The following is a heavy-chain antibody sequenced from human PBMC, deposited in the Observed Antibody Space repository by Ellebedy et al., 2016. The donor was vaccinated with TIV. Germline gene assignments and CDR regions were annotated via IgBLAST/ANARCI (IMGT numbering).Heavy chain of an antibody. D-gene: IGHD3-3*01. Sequence: GESLKISCAASGFTFSSYSMNWVRQAPGKGLEWVSYISSSSSTIYYADSVKGRFTISRDNAKNSLYLQMNSMRDEDTAVYYCARDEAEAGATFFGYWGQGTLVTVSS. V-gene: IGHV3-48*02. J-gene: IGHJ4*02. CDR2: ISSSSSTI. CDR1: GFTFSSYS. CDR3: ARDEAEAGATFFGY.